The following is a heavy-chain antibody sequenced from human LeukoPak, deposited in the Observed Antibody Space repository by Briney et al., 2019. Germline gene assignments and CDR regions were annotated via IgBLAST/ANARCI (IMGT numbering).Heavy chain of an antibody. D-gene: IGHD6-13*01. Sequence: GGSLRLSCAASGFTFSSYGMHWVRQAPGKGLDWVAFIRYDGSNKYYADSVKGRFTISRDNSKNTLYLQMNSLRAEDTAVYYCAKDEWVAAAGTALTWYYYGMDVWGQGTTVTVSS. CDR3: AKDEWVAAAGTALTWYYYGMDV. CDR1: GFTFSSYG. CDR2: IRYDGSNK. V-gene: IGHV3-30*02. J-gene: IGHJ6*02.